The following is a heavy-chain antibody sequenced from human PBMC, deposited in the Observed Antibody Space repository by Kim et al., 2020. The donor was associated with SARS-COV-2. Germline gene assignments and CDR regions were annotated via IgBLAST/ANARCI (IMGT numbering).Heavy chain of an antibody. D-gene: IGHD5-18*01. CDR3: ARDRDTAMAPKGSYFYDY. J-gene: IGHJ4*02. Sequence: KGRFTISRDNAKNSLYLQMNSLRAEDTAVYYCARDRDTAMAPKGSYFYDYWGQGTLVTVSS. V-gene: IGHV3-7*04.